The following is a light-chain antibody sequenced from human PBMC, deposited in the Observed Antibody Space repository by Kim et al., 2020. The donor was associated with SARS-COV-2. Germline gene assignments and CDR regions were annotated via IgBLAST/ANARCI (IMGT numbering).Light chain of an antibody. CDR2: GKN. V-gene: IGLV3-19*01. CDR3: NSRDSSGNYWV. J-gene: IGLJ3*02. Sequence: SYELTQDPAVSVALGQSVMITCQGDSLRSNYASWYQQKPGQAPVLVVYGKNNRPSGIPDRFSGSSSGNTASLNITGAQAEDEGDYYCNSRDSSGNYWVFG. CDR1: SLRSNY.